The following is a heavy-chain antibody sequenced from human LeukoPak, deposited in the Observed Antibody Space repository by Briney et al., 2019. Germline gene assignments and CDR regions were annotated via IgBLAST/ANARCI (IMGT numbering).Heavy chain of an antibody. CDR3: TRGPTQQWLYYGMDV. CDR2: IRSKTYGGTT. CDR1: GFTFGDHA. D-gene: IGHD5-18*01. Sequence: GGSLRLSCTASGFTFGDHAMSWVRQAPGKGLEWVGFIRSKTYGGTTEYAASVKGRFTISRDDSKSIAYLQMNSLKTEDTAVYYRTRGPTQQWLYYGMDVWGQGTTVTVSS. V-gene: IGHV3-49*04. J-gene: IGHJ6*02.